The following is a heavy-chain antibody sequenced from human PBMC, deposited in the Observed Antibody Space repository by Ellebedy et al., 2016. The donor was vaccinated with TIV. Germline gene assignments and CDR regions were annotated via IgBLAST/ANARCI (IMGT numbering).Heavy chain of an antibody. CDR2: MSVYNGNT. CDR3: ARDLRGTLKGGY. CDR1: GYSFSVFG. J-gene: IGHJ4*02. V-gene: IGHV1-18*04. D-gene: IGHD2-8*01. Sequence: AASVKVSCKASGYSFSVFGFSWVRQAPGQGLEWRGWMSVYNGNTRYSQKFQGRVNMTTDTSTTTVSMELRSLRSDDTAVYYCARDLRGTLKGGYWGQGTLVTVSS.